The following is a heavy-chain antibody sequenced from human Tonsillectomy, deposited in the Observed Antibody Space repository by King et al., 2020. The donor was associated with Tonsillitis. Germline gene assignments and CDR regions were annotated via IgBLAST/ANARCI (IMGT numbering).Heavy chain of an antibody. V-gene: IGHV4-39*01. CDR1: GGSISSGDHF. CDR3: ARYVSGSFDY. D-gene: IGHD1-26*01. CDR2: MYDSGTI. J-gene: IGHJ4*02. Sequence: QLQESGPGVVKPSETLSLTCTVSGGSISSGDHFWAWIRQPPGKGLEWIGYMYDSGTIFFNPSLKSRITISGGTSENRFSLKSSSVTAADTAVYFCARYVSGSFDYWGQGALVTVSS.